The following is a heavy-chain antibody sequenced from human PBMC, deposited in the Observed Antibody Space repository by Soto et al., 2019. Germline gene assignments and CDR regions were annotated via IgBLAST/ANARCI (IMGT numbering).Heavy chain of an antibody. CDR2: LSGSGGST. CDR1: GFTFSSYA. Sequence: GGSLRLSCAASGFTFSSYAMSWVRQAPGKGLEWVSGLSGSGGSTNYADSVKGRFTISRDNSKNTLYLQMNSLRAEDTAIYYCAKDLRDWGFFDYWGQGTLVTVS. CDR3: AKDLRDWGFFDY. D-gene: IGHD3-16*01. V-gene: IGHV3-23*01. J-gene: IGHJ4*02.